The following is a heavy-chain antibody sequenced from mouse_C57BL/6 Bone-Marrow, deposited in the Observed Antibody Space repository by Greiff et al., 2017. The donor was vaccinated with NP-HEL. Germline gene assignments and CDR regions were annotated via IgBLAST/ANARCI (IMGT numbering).Heavy chain of an antibody. J-gene: IGHJ3*01. CDR1: GYTFTSYG. D-gene: IGHD6-1*01. Sequence: LVESGAELARPGASVKLSCKASGYTFTSYGISWVKQRTGQGLEWIGEIYPRSGNTYYNEKFKGKATLTADKSSSTAYMELRSLTSEDSAVYFCARALIRFAYWGQGTLVTVSA. CDR3: ARALIRFAY. CDR2: IYPRSGNT. V-gene: IGHV1-81*01.